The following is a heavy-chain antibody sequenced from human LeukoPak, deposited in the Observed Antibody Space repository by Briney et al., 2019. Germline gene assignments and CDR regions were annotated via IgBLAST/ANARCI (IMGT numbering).Heavy chain of an antibody. D-gene: IGHD2-2*01. CDR2: IYYSGST. CDR1: GGSISSYY. J-gene: IGHJ4*02. V-gene: IGHV4-59*08. CDR3: ARQAGPYCTGTSCYLDY. Sequence: PSETLSLTCTVSGGSISSYYWSWIRQPPGKGLEWIGYIYYSGSTNYNPSLKSRVTISVDTSKNQFSLKLSSVTAADTAVYYCARQAGPYCTGTSCYLDYWGQGTLVTVSS.